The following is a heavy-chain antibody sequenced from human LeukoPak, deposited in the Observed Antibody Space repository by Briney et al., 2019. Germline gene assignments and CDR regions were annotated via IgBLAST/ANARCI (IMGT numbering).Heavy chain of an antibody. D-gene: IGHD5-18*01. V-gene: IGHV1-3*01. CDR1: GYTFTSYA. J-gene: IGHJ4*02. CDR2: INAGNGNT. CDR3: ARAELFGYPHRYFDY. Sequence: ASVKVSCKASGYTFTSYAMHWVRQAPGQRLEWMGWINAGNGNTKYLQKFQGRVTITRDTSASTAYMELSSLRSEDTAVYYCARAELFGYPHRYFDYWGQGTLVTVSS.